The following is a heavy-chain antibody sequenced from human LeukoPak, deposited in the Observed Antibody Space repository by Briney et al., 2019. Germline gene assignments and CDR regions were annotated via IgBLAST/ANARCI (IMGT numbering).Heavy chain of an antibody. CDR2: IYYSGST. J-gene: IGHJ4*02. D-gene: IGHD3-3*01. CDR1: GGSISSGGYY. Sequence: SQTLSLTCTVSGGSISSGGYYWSWIRQHPGKGLEWMGYIYYSGSTYYNPSLKSRVTISVDTSKNQFSLKLSYVTAADTAVYYCARARDLTIFGVVNPGTLDYWGQGTLVTVSS. CDR3: ARARDLTIFGVVNPGTLDY. V-gene: IGHV4-31*03.